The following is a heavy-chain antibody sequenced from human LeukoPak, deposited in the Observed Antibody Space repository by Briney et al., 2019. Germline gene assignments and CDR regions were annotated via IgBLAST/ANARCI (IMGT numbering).Heavy chain of an antibody. J-gene: IGHJ4*02. V-gene: IGHV4-59*11. CDR3: ARSHCSGGSCYKYYFDY. D-gene: IGHD2-15*01. CDR2: VYYSGTT. Sequence: SETLSLTCTVSGGSTSSRYWSWIRQPPGKGLEWIGYVYYSGTTNSNPSLKSRVTISVDTSMNQFSLNLRSVTAADTAVYYCARSHCSGGSCYKYYFDYWGQGTLVTVSS. CDR1: GGSTSSRY.